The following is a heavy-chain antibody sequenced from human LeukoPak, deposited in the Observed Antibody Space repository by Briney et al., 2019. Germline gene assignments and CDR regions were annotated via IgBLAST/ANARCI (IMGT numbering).Heavy chain of an antibody. CDR1: GGSIITYY. D-gene: IGHD3-10*01. J-gene: IGHJ5*02. V-gene: IGHV4-59*06. Sequence: PSETLSLTCTVSGGSIITYYWSWIRQPAGKGLEWIGRIYYSGSTYYNPSLKSRVTISVDTSKNQFSLKLSSVTAADTAVYYCARYPFYYGSGSLSSWGQGTLVTVSS. CDR2: IYYSGST. CDR3: ARYPFYYGSGSLSS.